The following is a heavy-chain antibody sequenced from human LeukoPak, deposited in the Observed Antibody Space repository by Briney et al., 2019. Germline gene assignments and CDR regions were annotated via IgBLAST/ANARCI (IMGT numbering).Heavy chain of an antibody. Sequence: EASVKVSCKASGYTFTGYYMHWVRQAPGQGLEWMGRINPNSGGTNYAQKFQGRVSMTRDTSISTAYMELSRLRSDDTAVYYCARSIAAAGRHDYWGQGALVTVSS. CDR1: GYTFTGYY. CDR2: INPNSGGT. CDR3: ARSIAAAGRHDY. V-gene: IGHV1-2*06. J-gene: IGHJ4*02. D-gene: IGHD6-13*01.